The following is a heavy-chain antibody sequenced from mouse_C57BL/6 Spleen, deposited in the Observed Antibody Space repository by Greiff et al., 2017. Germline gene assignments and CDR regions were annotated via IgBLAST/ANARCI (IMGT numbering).Heavy chain of an antibody. CDR1: GYTFTSYW. D-gene: IGHD1-1*01. V-gene: IGHV1-52*01. CDR3: ANTVVAAMDY. CDR2: IDPSDSET. J-gene: IGHJ4*01. Sequence: VQLQQPGAELVRPGSSVKLSCKASGYTFTSYWMHWVKQRPIQGLEWIGNIDPSDSETHYNQKFKDKATLTVDKSSSTAYMQLSSLTSEDSAVYYGANTVVAAMDYWGQGTSGTVSS.